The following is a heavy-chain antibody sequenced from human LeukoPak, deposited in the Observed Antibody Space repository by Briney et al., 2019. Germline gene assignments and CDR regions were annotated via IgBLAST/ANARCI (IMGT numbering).Heavy chain of an antibody. V-gene: IGHV1-18*01. J-gene: IGHJ4*02. CDR1: DYTFTTSG. Sequence: GASVKVSCKATDYTFTTSGITWVRQAPGQGLEWMGWVSTYSGNTNYAQKFQGRVTMTTDTSTTTAYMELRSLRSDDTAVYYCARAYYYDSSGSNFDHWGQGTLVTVSS. D-gene: IGHD3-22*01. CDR3: ARAYYYDSSGSNFDH. CDR2: VSTYSGNT.